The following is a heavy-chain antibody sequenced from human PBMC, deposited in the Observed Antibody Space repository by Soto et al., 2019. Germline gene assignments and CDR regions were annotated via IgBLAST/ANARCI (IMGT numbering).Heavy chain of an antibody. CDR2: INAGNGNT. D-gene: IGHD3-10*01. CDR3: ARDPIYYVRGVPHRTYYYYYYMDV. Sequence: QVQLVQSGAEVKKPGASVKVSCKASGYTFTSYAMHWVRQAPGQRLEWMGWINAGNGNTKYSQKFQGRVTITRDTSASTAYMELSSLRSEDTAVYYCARDPIYYVRGVPHRTYYYYYYMDVWGKGTTVTVSS. J-gene: IGHJ6*03. CDR1: GYTFTSYA. V-gene: IGHV1-3*01.